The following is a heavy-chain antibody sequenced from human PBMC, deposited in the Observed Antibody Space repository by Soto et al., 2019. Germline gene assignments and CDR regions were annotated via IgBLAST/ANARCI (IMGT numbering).Heavy chain of an antibody. CDR1: GGSIINEDYY. V-gene: IGHV4-30-4*01. CDR2: VQYSGAT. J-gene: IGHJ4*02. CDR3: ARATAYCGRTSCYPFDY. D-gene: IGHD2-21*01. Sequence: PSETLSLTCTVSGGSIINEDYYWTWIRQPPGKGLEWLGRVQYSGATYYNPSLRSRLTMSMDWSRNQFSLRLTSVTAADTATYHCARATAYCGRTSCYPFDYWGQGTLVTVSS.